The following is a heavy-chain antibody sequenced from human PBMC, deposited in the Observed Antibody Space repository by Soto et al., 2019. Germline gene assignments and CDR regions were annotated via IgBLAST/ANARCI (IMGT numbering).Heavy chain of an antibody. CDR1: DGSISNYY. D-gene: IGHD6-19*01. CDR3: ARGPFIAVADRWFDP. J-gene: IGHJ5*02. Sequence: QVQLQESGPGLVKASETLSLTCTVSDGSISNYYWSWIRQSPGEGPEWLGNINYSGNTHYNPSLKSRLTMSIDTSKNQFSLRLYSVTPADAAVYYCARGPFIAVADRWFDPWGQGTLVTVSS. CDR2: INYSGNT. V-gene: IGHV4-59*01.